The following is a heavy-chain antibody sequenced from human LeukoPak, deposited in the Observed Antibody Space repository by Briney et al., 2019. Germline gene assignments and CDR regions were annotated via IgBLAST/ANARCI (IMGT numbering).Heavy chain of an antibody. V-gene: IGHV3-33*01. CDR2: IWYDGSNK. CDR1: GFTFSSYG. CDR3: ARDRGGKTFDY. J-gene: IGHJ4*02. Sequence: GRSLRLSCAVSGFTFSSYGMHWVRQAPGKGLEWVAVIWYDGSNKYYADSVKGRFTISRDNPKNTLYLQMNSLRAEDTAVYYCARDRGGKTFDYWGQGTLVTVSS. D-gene: IGHD4-23*01.